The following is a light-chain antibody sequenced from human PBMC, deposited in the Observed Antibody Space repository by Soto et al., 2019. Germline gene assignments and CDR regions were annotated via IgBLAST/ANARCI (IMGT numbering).Light chain of an antibody. CDR2: SNN. CDR1: SSNIGSNY. CDR3: AAWDDSPNRPV. J-gene: IGLJ2*01. V-gene: IGLV1-44*01. Sequence: QSALTQPPSASGTPGQRVTISCSGSSSNIGSNYVSWYQQLPGTAPKVLIYSNNQRPSGVPDRFSGSKSGTSASLAISGLQSDYEADYYCAAWDDSPNRPVFGGGT.